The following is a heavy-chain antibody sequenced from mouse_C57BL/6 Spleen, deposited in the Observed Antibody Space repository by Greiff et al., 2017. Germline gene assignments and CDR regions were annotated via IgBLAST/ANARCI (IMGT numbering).Heavy chain of an antibody. CDR3: ARAPDDQRGFDY. D-gene: IGHD2-3*01. Sequence: VQLQQSGAELVRPGASVKLSCKASGYTFTDYYINWVKQRPGQGLEWIARIYPGSGNTYYNEKFKGKATLTAEKSSSTAYMQLSRLTSENSAVYCCARAPDDQRGFDYWGQGTTLTVSA. CDR2: IYPGSGNT. V-gene: IGHV1-76*01. CDR1: GYTFTDYY. J-gene: IGHJ2*01.